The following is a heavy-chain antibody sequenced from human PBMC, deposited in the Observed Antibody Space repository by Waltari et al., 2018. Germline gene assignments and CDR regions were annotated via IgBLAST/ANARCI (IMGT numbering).Heavy chain of an antibody. D-gene: IGHD1-26*01. CDR3: ARDLSGSYRGGYFDY. CDR1: GSTFTRYD. CDR2: MNHKSGNT. V-gene: IGHV1-8*01. Sequence: QVQLVQSGAEVKKPGASGASVKVSCKASGSTFTRYDINWVRQATGQGLEWMGWMNHKSGNTGYAQKFQGRVTMTRNTSISTVYMERSSLRSEDTAVYYCARDLSGSYRGGYFDYWGQGTLVTVSS. J-gene: IGHJ4*02.